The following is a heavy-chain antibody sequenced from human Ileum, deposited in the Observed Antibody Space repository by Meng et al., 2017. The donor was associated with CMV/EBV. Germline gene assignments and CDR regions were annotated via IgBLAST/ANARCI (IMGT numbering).Heavy chain of an antibody. V-gene: IGHV4-39*07. Sequence: QGQLQGSGPGLLKPSETLSLTCTVSGDSIISGRNFWGWIRQAPGKGLEWIATVHYTETTHYNPSLRSRITISVDTAKNQISLKVSSLTAADTAIYYCAADISTAWFYYWGQGSLVTVSS. CDR1: GDSIISGRNF. CDR2: VHYTETT. CDR3: AADISTAWFYY. D-gene: IGHD2-2*01. J-gene: IGHJ4*02.